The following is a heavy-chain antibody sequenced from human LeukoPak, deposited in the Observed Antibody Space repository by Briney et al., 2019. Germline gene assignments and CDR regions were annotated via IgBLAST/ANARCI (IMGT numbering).Heavy chain of an antibody. CDR2: IYPGDSDT. J-gene: IGHJ4*02. V-gene: IGHV5-51*01. D-gene: IGHD2-2*01. CDR1: GYSFTSYW. Sequence: GESLKISCKGSGYSFTSYWIGWVRQMPGKGLEWMGIIYPGDSDTRYSPSFQGQVPISADKSISTAYLQWSSLKALDTAMYYCARFGVYCSSTSCWVDYWGQGTLVTVSS. CDR3: ARFGVYCSSTSCWVDY.